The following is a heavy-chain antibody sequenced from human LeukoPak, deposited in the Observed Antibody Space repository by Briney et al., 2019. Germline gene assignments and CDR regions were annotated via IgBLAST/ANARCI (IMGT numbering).Heavy chain of an antibody. CDR3: ARDGGLHTNFDY. Sequence: GGSLRPSFAAPGLTFRNYWRGWFRQAPGKGLDWVANTKPDGTAEYYADSVRGRFTTSRDNANNFLYLQMNSLRGEDTAVYYCARDGGLHTNFDYWGQGTLVTVSS. D-gene: IGHD2-15*01. V-gene: IGHV3-7*01. CDR2: TKPDGTAE. CDR1: GLTFRNYW. J-gene: IGHJ4*02.